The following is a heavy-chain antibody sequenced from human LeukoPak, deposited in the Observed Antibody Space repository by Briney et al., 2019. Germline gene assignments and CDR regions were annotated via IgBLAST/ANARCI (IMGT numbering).Heavy chain of an antibody. V-gene: IGHV3-23*01. CDR2: ISDSGGST. CDR1: GFTFSSYA. J-gene: IGHJ5*02. D-gene: IGHD6-13*01. Sequence: GGPLRLSCAASGFTFSSYAMSWLREAPGKGLEWVSAISDSGGSTYYADSVKGRFTISRDNSKNTLYLQMNSLRAEDTAVYYCAKTGQQLPFNWFVPWGDGTLVTVSS. CDR3: AKTGQQLPFNWFVP.